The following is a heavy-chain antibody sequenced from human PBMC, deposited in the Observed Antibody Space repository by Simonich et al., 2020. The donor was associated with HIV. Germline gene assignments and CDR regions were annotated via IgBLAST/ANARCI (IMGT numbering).Heavy chain of an antibody. Sequence: QVQLVQSGAEVKKPGSSVKVSCKASGGTFSSFAISGVRQATGLGLEWLGRTIPIFGTANYAQMFQGKVTITADESTSTAYMELSSLRSEDTGIYYCARKGGGRGVYYFDYWGQGTLVTVSS. CDR1: GGTFSSFA. J-gene: IGHJ4*02. D-gene: IGHD3-10*01. CDR3: ARKGGGRGVYYFDY. CDR2: TIPIFGTA. V-gene: IGHV1-69*13.